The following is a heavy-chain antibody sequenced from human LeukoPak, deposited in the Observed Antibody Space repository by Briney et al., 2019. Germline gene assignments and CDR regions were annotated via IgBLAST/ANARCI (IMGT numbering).Heavy chain of an antibody. J-gene: IGHJ4*02. D-gene: IGHD2-15*01. Sequence: GGSLRLSCAASGFTFSSCAMHRVRQAPGKGLEYVSAISSNGGSTYYANSVKGRFTISRDNSKNTLYLQMGSLRAEDMAVYYCAREGGDYWGQGTLVTVSS. V-gene: IGHV3-64*01. CDR1: GFTFSSCA. CDR3: AREGGDY. CDR2: ISSNGGST.